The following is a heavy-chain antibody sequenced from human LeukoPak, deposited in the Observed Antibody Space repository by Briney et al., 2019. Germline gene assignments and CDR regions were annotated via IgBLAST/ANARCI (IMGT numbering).Heavy chain of an antibody. CDR1: GYTLTDLS. CDR2: FDPEDGET. CDR3: ATVLGAAAGTHYYYYGMDV. Sequence: ASVKASCKVSGYTLTDLSMHWVRQAPGKGLVWMGGFDPEDGETIYAQKFQGRVTMTEDTSTDTAYMELSSLRSEDTAVYYCATVLGAAAGTHYYYYGMDVWGQGTTVTVSS. D-gene: IGHD6-13*01. V-gene: IGHV1-24*01. J-gene: IGHJ6*02.